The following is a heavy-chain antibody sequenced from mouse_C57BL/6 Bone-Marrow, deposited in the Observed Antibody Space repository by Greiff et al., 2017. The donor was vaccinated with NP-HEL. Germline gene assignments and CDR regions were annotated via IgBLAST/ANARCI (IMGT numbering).Heavy chain of an antibody. CDR3: ARDRAAQATGFAY. Sequence: EVKLMESGGGLVKPGGSLKLSCAASGFTFSSYAMSWVRQTPEKRLEWVATISDGGSYTYYPDNVKGRFTISRDNAKNNLYLQMSHLKSEDTAMYYCARDRAAQATGFAYWGQGTLVTVSA. J-gene: IGHJ3*01. CDR1: GFTFSSYA. D-gene: IGHD3-2*02. V-gene: IGHV5-4*01. CDR2: ISDGGSYT.